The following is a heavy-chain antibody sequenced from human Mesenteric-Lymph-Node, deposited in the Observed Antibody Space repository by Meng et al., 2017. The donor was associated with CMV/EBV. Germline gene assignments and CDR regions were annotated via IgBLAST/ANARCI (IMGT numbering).Heavy chain of an antibody. D-gene: IGHD2-21*01. CDR3: ATYYSSSCFDY. CDR1: GFTFSSYA. V-gene: IGHV3-23*01. Sequence: GRSLTLSCAASGFTFSSYAMSWVRQAPGKGLEWVSAISDRGYSTYYADSVKGRFTISRDNSKNTLYLQMNGLRAEDTAIYYCATYYSSSCFDYWGQGTLVTVSS. J-gene: IGHJ4*02. CDR2: ISDRGYST.